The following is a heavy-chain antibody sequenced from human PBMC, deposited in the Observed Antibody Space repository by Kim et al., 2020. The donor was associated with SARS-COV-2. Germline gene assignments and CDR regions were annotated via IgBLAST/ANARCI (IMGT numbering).Heavy chain of an antibody. CDR3: ASALGH. CDR2: TSGRT. Sequence: TSGRTTYNPSLQSRVTMSVDMSKSQFSLKLSSVTAADTAVYYCASALGHWGQGTLVTVSS. D-gene: IGHD3-16*02. V-gene: IGHV4-4*07. J-gene: IGHJ4*02.